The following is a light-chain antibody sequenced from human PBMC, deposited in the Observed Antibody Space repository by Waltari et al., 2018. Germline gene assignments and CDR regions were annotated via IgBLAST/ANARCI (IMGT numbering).Light chain of an antibody. CDR2: DVR. Sequence: QSALTQPRSVSGSPGQSVTVSCTGTSSAIGDYDCVSWYQHHPGKTPKLWTYDVRKRPSGVPDSFSASKAGNTASLNISGLQAEDEADYYCYSYAGSHEFGGGTKLTVL. CDR1: SSAIGDYDC. V-gene: IGLV2-11*01. CDR3: YSYAGSHE. J-gene: IGLJ2*01.